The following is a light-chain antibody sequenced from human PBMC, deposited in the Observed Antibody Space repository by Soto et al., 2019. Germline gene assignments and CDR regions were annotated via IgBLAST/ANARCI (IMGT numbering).Light chain of an antibody. Sequence: DTQMTQSPSSLSASVGDRVTITCRASQDIRSYLAWHQQKPDKAPKSLIYAASSLHSGVPSRFSGSGSGTDFTLTNSSLQPEDFATYYCQQYYTYPVTFGQGTRLEIK. CDR3: QQYYTYPVT. CDR1: QDIRSY. J-gene: IGKJ5*01. V-gene: IGKV1D-16*01. CDR2: AAS.